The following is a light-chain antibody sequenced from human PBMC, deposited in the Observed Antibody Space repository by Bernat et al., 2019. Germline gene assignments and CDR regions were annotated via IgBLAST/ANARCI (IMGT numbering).Light chain of an antibody. CDR2: DAS. CDR3: QQYDNLPFT. CDR1: QSISDW. J-gene: IGKJ3*01. V-gene: IGKV1-33*01. Sequence: DIQLTQSPSFLSASVGDRVTITCRASQSISDWLAWYQQKPGKAPKLLIYDASNLETGVPSRFSGSGSGTDFTFTISSLQPEDIATYYCQQYDNLPFTFGPGTKVDIK.